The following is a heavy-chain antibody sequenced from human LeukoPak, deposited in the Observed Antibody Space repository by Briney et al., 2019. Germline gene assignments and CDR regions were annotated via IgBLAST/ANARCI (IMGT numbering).Heavy chain of an antibody. CDR2: INHSGST. CDR1: GGSFSGYY. V-gene: IGHV4-34*01. Sequence: SETLSLTCAVYGGSFSGYYWSWIRQPPGKGLEWIGEINHSGSTNYNPSLKSRVTISVDTSKNQFSLKLSSVTAADTAVYYCARARYCTNGVCYRHRPELDYWGRGTLVTVSS. D-gene: IGHD2-8*01. CDR3: ARARYCTNGVCYRHRPELDY. J-gene: IGHJ4*02.